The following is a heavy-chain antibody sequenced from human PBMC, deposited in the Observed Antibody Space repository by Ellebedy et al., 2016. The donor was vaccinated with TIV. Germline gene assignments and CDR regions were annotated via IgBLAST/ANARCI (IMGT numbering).Heavy chain of an antibody. J-gene: IGHJ4*02. CDR2: IRSRPNNYAT. CDR1: GFTFSSSA. D-gene: IGHD2-21*02. CDR3: SRPGPGGDYAFDS. V-gene: IGHV3-73*01. Sequence: GESLKISCAASGFTFSSSAMHWARQASGKGLEWVGRIRSRPNNYATGYAASVTGRFIIPRDDSKNTVYLQMNSLRTEDTAVYYCSRPGPGGDYAFDSWGQGTLVTVSS.